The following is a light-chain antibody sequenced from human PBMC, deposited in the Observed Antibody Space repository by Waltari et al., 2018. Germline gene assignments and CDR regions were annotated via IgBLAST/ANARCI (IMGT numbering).Light chain of an antibody. CDR3: QQSYSTPPIT. CDR1: QRSSSY. J-gene: IGKJ5*01. Sequence: DIHMTQSPSSLSGSVGSSVTITFRASQRSSSYVNWYQQKPGKAPKLLIYAASSLQSGVPSRFSGSGSGTDFTLNISSLQPEDFATYYCQQSYSTPPITFGQGTRLEIK. V-gene: IGKV1-39*01. CDR2: AAS.